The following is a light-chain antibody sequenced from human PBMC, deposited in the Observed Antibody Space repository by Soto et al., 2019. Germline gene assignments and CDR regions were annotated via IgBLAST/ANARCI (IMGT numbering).Light chain of an antibody. CDR1: QTINNW. CDR2: KTA. CDR3: QQYNKSAWP. Sequence: DVQMTQSPSTLSASVGDRVTITCRASQTINNWLALYQQRPGKAPTFLIYKTATLETGVPSRFSGSGSGTEFTRSISSLQAEDLAICYCQQYNKSAWPFGQ. J-gene: IGKJ1*01. V-gene: IGKV1-5*03.